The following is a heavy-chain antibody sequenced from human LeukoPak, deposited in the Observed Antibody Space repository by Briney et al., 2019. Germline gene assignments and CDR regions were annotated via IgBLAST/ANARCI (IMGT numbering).Heavy chain of an antibody. CDR1: GFTFSDHY. CDR3: ARDHRGGYDYVWGSYHRRGWFDP. CDR2: VRNKANSYTT. D-gene: IGHD3-16*02. J-gene: IGHJ5*02. V-gene: IGHV3-72*01. Sequence: GGSLRLSCAASGFTFSDHYMDWVRQAPGKGLEWVGRVRNKANSYTTEYAASVKGRFTISRDDSKNSLYLQMNSLKTEDTAVYYCARDHRGGYDYVWGSYHRRGWFDPWGQGTLVTVSS.